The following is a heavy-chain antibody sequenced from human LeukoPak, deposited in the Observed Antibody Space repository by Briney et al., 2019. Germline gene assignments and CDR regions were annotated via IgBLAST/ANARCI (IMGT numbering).Heavy chain of an antibody. CDR3: ARDGAFDI. CDR1: GFTFSSYS. Sequence: GGSLRLSWAASGFTFSSYSMNWVRQAPGKGLEWVSYISPGSTNSIYYVDSVKGRFTISRDNAKNSLYLQMNSLRVDDTAVYYCARDGAFDIWGQGTMVTVSS. CDR2: ISPGSTNSI. V-gene: IGHV3-48*04. J-gene: IGHJ3*02.